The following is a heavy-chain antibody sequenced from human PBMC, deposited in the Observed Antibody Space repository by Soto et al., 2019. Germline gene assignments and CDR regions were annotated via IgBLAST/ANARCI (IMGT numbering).Heavy chain of an antibody. CDR1: GDSFNDYY. CDR3: ARESGGATATLDYYYFYMDF. D-gene: IGHD5-12*01. Sequence: ASVKVSCKSSGDSFNDYYIHWVRQAPGQGLEWMGWINPNSGVTKYAQKFQGWVSMTRDTSIRTVYMQLSRLRSDDTAVYYCARESGGATATLDYYYFYMDFWGTGTTVTVSS. J-gene: IGHJ6*03. V-gene: IGHV1-2*04. CDR2: INPNSGVT.